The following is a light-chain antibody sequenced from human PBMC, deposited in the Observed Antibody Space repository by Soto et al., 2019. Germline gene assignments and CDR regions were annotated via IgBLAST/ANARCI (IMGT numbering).Light chain of an antibody. J-gene: IGKJ4*01. Sequence: EIMLTQSPATLSVSPGERATLSCRASQSVSSNLAWYQLKPGQAPRFLIYGASTRATGIPARFSGSGSGTEFTLTISSLQSEDFAVYYCQQYDNWPLTFGGGTKVDIK. CDR2: GAS. CDR1: QSVSSN. V-gene: IGKV3-15*01. CDR3: QQYDNWPLT.